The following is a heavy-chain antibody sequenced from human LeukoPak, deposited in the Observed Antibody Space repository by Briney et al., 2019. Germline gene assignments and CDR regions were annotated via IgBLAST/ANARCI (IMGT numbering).Heavy chain of an antibody. V-gene: IGHV3-64*01. CDR1: GFTFSRFP. CDR2: ISSNGGST. J-gene: IGHJ4*02. D-gene: IGHD5-18*01. Sequence: GGSLRLSCAASGFTFSRFPMHWVRQAPGKGLEYVSAISSNGGSTYYANSVKGRFTISRDNSKNTLYLQMGSLRAEDMAVYYCARRYSYMFDYWGQGTLVTVSS. CDR3: ARRYSYMFDY.